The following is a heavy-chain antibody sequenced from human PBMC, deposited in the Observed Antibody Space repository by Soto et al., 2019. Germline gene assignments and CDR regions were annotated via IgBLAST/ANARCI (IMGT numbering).Heavy chain of an antibody. Sequence: SLRLSCGASGFTFSGYWMHWVRQAPGKGLEWVSHIKTDGSITNYAGSVKGRFTISRDNAKNTLSLQMNSLRADDTAVYYCARGFYGSSMDVWGQGTTVTVSS. CDR1: GFTFSGYW. J-gene: IGHJ6*02. D-gene: IGHD3-10*01. CDR2: IKTDGSIT. V-gene: IGHV3-74*01. CDR3: ARGFYGSSMDV.